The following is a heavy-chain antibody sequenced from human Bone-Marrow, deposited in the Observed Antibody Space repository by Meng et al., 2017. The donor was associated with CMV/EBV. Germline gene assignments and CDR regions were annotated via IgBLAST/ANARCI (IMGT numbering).Heavy chain of an antibody. J-gene: IGHJ4*02. Sequence: TRTLSGVPLSTSGVGVGWIRQPPGKALEWLALIYWDDDKRYSPSLKSRLTITKDTSKNQVVLTMTNMDPVDTATYYCTPAPGLEEFGWGQGTLVTVSS. V-gene: IGHV2-5*02. CDR2: IYWDDDK. CDR1: GVPLSTSGVG. CDR3: TPAPGLEEFG. D-gene: IGHD2/OR15-2a*01.